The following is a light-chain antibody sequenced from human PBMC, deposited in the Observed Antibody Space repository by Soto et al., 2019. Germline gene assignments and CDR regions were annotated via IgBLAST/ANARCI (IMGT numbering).Light chain of an antibody. CDR1: SSDVGGYNY. J-gene: IGLJ2*01. Sequence: QSALTQPASVSGSPGQSITISCTGTSSDVGGYNYVSWYQKHPGKAPKLMIYDVSNRPSGVSNRFSGSKSGNTASLTISGLQAEDEADYYCSSYTSSSLVVFGGGTKLTVL. CDR3: SSYTSSSLVV. V-gene: IGLV2-14*01. CDR2: DVS.